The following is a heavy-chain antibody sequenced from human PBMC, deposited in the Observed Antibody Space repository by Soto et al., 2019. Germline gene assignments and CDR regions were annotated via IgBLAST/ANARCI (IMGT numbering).Heavy chain of an antibody. CDR1: GGSFSGYY. Sequence: PSETLSLTCAVYGGSFSGYYWSWIRQPPWKGLEWIGEINHSGSTNYNPSLKSRVTISVDTSKNQFSLKLSSVTAADTAVYYCARGPGYCSGGSCYQRWLDPWGQGTLVT. CDR3: ARGPGYCSGGSCYQRWLDP. J-gene: IGHJ5*02. D-gene: IGHD2-15*01. CDR2: INHSGST. V-gene: IGHV4-34*01.